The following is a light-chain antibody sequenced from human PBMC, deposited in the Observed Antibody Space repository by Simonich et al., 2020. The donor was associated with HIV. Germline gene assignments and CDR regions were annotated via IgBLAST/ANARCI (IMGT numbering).Light chain of an antibody. J-gene: IGKJ2*01. Sequence: EIVLTQSPATLSLSPGDRATLSCWASQSVSSYLAWYQQKPGQAPRLLIYNASNRATGIPARFSGSGSGTDFTLTISSLEPEDFAVYYCQQRSNWHTFGQGTKLEIK. CDR1: QSVSSY. CDR2: NAS. CDR3: QQRSNWHT. V-gene: IGKV3-11*01.